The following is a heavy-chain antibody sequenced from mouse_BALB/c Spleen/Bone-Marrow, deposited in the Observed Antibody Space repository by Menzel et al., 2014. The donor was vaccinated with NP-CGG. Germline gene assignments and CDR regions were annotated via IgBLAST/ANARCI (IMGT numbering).Heavy chain of an antibody. CDR2: IDFSIGNT. V-gene: IGHV14-3*02. CDR3: ARQEFAIYWYFDV. D-gene: IGHD1-3*01. Sequence: VQLQQSGAELVKPGASVKLSCSASGFNIKDTYMHWVKQRPEQGLEWMCLIDFSIGNTKYDPKFQDKATITADTSSNTVDLQLSSLTFEDTAVYYCARQEFAIYWYFDVWGAGTTVTVSS. J-gene: IGHJ1*01. CDR1: GFNIKDTY.